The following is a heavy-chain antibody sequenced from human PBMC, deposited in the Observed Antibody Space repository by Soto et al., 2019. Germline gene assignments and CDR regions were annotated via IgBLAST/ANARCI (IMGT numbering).Heavy chain of an antibody. CDR1: GYTFTSYA. Sequence: ASVKVPCKSPGYTFTSYASHWARQAPGQRLEWMGWINAGNGNTKYSQKFQGRVTITRDTSASTAYMELSSLRSEDTAVYCCARSLNYYDSSGYYYFDYWGQGTLVTAPQ. D-gene: IGHD3-22*01. CDR2: INAGNGNT. CDR3: ARSLNYYDSSGYYYFDY. V-gene: IGHV1-3*01. J-gene: IGHJ4*02.